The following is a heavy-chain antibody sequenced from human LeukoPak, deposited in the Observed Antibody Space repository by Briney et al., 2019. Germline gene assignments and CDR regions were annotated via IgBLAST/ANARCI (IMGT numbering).Heavy chain of an antibody. V-gene: IGHV3-9*01. Sequence: GGSLRLSCAASGFTFDDYAMHWVRQAPGKGLEWVSGISWNSGSIGYADSVKGRFTISRDNAKNSLYLQMNSLRAEDTALYYCAKAFYQENYGSGSYYNNWGQGTLVTVSS. D-gene: IGHD3-10*01. J-gene: IGHJ4*02. CDR2: ISWNSGSI. CDR3: AKAFYQENYGSGSYYNN. CDR1: GFTFDDYA.